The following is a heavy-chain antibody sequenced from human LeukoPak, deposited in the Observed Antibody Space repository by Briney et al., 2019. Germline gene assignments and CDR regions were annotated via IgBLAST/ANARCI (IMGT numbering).Heavy chain of an antibody. Sequence: ASVKVSCKASGYTFTSYYMHWVRQAPGQGLEWMGWINPNSGGTNYAQKFQGRVTMTRDTSISTAYMELSRLRSDDTAVYYCARDGGDGDYVLGYWGQGTLVTVSS. J-gene: IGHJ4*02. CDR2: INPNSGGT. V-gene: IGHV1-2*02. CDR1: GYTFTSYY. CDR3: ARDGGDGDYVLGY. D-gene: IGHD4-17*01.